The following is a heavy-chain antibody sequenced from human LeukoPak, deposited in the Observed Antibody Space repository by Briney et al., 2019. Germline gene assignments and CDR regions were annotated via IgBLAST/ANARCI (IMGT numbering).Heavy chain of an antibody. D-gene: IGHD2-15*01. CDR3: ARGFTVVVSNWFDP. J-gene: IGHJ5*02. CDR2: IKQDGSEK. Sequence: PGGSLRLSCAASGFTSSSYWMSWVRQAPGKGLEWVANIKQDGSEKYYVDSVKGRFTISRDNAENSLYLQMNSLRAEDTAVYYCARGFTVVVSNWFDPWGQGTLVTVSS. V-gene: IGHV3-7*01. CDR1: GFTSSSYW.